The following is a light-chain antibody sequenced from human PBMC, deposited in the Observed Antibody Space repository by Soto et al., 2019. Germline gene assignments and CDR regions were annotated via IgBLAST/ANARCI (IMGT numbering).Light chain of an antibody. CDR3: HVWDNLDDHIYV. Sequence: SYELTQPPSVSVAPGQTATISCGENNIDSRTVHWYQQKPGQAPLLVVYDNSFRPSGIPNRFSGSNSGNTATLTISRVEAGDEADYYCHVWDNLDDHIYVLGTELKVTGL. CDR2: DNS. V-gene: IGLV3-21*02. J-gene: IGLJ1*01. CDR1: NIDSRT.